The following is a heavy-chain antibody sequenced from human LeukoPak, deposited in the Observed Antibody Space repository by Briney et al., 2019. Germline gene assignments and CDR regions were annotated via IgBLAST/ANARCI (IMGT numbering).Heavy chain of an antibody. CDR2: INHSGST. CDR1: GGSISSYY. Sequence: PSETLSLTCTVSGGSISSYYWNWIRQPPGKGLEWIGEINHSGSTNYNPSLKSRVTISVDTSKNQFSLKLSSVTAADTAVYYCARGHPMGYDSSGPEDYWGQGTLVTVSS. D-gene: IGHD3-22*01. V-gene: IGHV4-34*01. J-gene: IGHJ4*02. CDR3: ARGHPMGYDSSGPEDY.